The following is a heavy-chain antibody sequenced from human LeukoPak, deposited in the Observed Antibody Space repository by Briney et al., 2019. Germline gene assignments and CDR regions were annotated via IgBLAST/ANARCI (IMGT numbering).Heavy chain of an antibody. CDR3: ARLLGGSYYYYYYMDV. CDR1: GGSISSYY. Sequence: SETLSLTCTVSGGSISSYYWSWIRQPPGKGLEWIGYIYYSGSTNYNPSLKSRVTISVDTSKNRFSLKLSSVTAADTAVYYCARLLGGSYYYYYYMDVWGKGTTATISS. J-gene: IGHJ6*03. V-gene: IGHV4-59*01. CDR2: IYYSGST. D-gene: IGHD2-15*01.